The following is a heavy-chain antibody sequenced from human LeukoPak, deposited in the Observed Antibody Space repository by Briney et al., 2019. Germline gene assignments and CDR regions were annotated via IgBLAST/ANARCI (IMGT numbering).Heavy chain of an antibody. CDR3: ARRPSSGWYFDY. CDR2: IDPSDSYT. J-gene: IGHJ4*02. D-gene: IGHD6-19*01. CDR1: GYSFTSYW. Sequence: GESLKISCKGSGYSFTSYWITWVRQMPGKGLEWMGTIDPSDSYTNYSPSLQGHVTISADKSISTAYLQWSSLKASDTAMYFCARRPSSGWYFDYWGQGTLVTVSS. V-gene: IGHV5-10-1*01.